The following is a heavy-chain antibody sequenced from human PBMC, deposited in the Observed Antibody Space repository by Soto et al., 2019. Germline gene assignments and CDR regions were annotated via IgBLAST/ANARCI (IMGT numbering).Heavy chain of an antibody. CDR3: ARDHYDVDIVATVNFDY. D-gene: IGHD5-12*01. J-gene: IGHJ4*02. V-gene: IGHV3-23*01. CDR1: GFTFSNYA. CDR2: IAGSGGDT. Sequence: GGSLRLSCAASGFTFSNYAMTWVRQAPGKGLEWVSAIAGSGGDTYYLDSVKGRFTISRDNSKNTLFLQMNSLRAEDTAVYYCARDHYDVDIVATVNFDYWGQGTLVTVLL.